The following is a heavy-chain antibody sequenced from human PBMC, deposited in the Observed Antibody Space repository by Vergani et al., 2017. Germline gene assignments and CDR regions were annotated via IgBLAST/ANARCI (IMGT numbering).Heavy chain of an antibody. CDR1: GGSISSYY. CDR3: AREACGPVAGTCYYYGMDV. V-gene: IGHV4-59*01. CDR2: IYYSGST. Sequence: QVQLQESGPGLVKPSETLSLTCTVSGGSISSYYWSWIRQPPGKGLEWIGYIYYSGSTNYNPSLKSRVTISVDTSKNQFSLKLSSVTAADTAVYYCAREACGPVAGTCYYYGMDVWGQGTTVTVSS. J-gene: IGHJ6*02. D-gene: IGHD6-19*01.